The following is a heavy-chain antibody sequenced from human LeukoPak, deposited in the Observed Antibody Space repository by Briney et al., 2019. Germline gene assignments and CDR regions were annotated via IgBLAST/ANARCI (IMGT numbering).Heavy chain of an antibody. D-gene: IGHD2-15*01. V-gene: IGHV1-2*06. CDR1: RYTFTSYD. Sequence: ASVKVSCKASRYTFTSYDINWVRQATGQGLEWMGRINPTSGDTNYAQKFQGRVTMTRDTSISTAYMELSRLRSDDTAVYYCAREYCSGGSCWGNDYWGQGTLVTVSS. J-gene: IGHJ4*02. CDR2: INPTSGDT. CDR3: AREYCSGGSCWGNDY.